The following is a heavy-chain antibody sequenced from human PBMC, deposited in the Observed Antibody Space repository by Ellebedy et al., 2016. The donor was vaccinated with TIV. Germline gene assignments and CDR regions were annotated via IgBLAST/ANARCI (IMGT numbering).Heavy chain of an antibody. Sequence: AASVKVSCKASGGTFTSYAINWVRQVPGQGLEWLGGIIPIFRTPNYAQKFQGRVTITADDSTSTVYMELSSLRFEDTAVYYCGRDTYGLVSHASWGQGTLVTVSS. J-gene: IGHJ4*02. D-gene: IGHD3-10*01. V-gene: IGHV1-69*13. CDR2: IIPIFRTP. CDR3: GRDTYGLVSHAS. CDR1: GGTFTSYA.